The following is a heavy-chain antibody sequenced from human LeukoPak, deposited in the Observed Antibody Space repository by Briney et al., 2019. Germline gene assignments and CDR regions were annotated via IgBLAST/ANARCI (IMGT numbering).Heavy chain of an antibody. CDR3: AKRRSSPGSTSGWAIFDY. Sequence: GGSLRLSCAASGFTFSSYAMSWVRQAPGKGLEWVSGISGSRGSTYYADAVKGRFTISRDNSKNTVYLQMNSLRAEDTAVYYCAKRRSSPGSTSGWAIFDYWGQGTLVTVSS. CDR1: GFTFSSYA. CDR2: ISGSRGST. D-gene: IGHD6-19*01. V-gene: IGHV3-23*01. J-gene: IGHJ4*02.